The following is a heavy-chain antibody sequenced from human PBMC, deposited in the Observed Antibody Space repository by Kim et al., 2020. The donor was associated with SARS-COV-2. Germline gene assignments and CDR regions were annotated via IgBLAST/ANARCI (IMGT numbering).Heavy chain of an antibody. CDR1: GFTVSADY. CDR3: AIDPGNRNGMSV. CDR2: IYKGGAT. J-gene: IGHJ6*02. Sequence: GGSLRLSCAASGFTVSADYMNWVRQAPGKGLEWVSVIYKGGATFYSDSVKGRFTISRHDSKNIVSLQMNSLKVEDTAVYYCAIDPGNRNGMSVWGPGTT. V-gene: IGHV3-53*04.